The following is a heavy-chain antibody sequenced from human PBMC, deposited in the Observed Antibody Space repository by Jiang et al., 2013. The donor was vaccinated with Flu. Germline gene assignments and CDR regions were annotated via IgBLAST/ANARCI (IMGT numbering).Heavy chain of an antibody. CDR3: ARDGGYDSSGYYSPDAFDI. J-gene: IGHJ3*02. V-gene: IGHV1-69*01. D-gene: IGHD3-22*01. Sequence: GAEVKKPGSSVKVSCKASGGTFSSYAISWVRQAPGQGLEWMGGIIPIFGTANYAQKLQGRVTITADESTSTAYMELSSLRSEDTAVYYCARDGGYDSSGYYSPDAFDIWGQGTMVTVSS. CDR1: GGTFSSYA. CDR2: IIPIFGTA.